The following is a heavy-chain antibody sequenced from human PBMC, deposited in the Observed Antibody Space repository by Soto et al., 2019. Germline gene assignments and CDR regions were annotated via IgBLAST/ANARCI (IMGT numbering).Heavy chain of an antibody. Sequence: QVQLVQSGAEVKKPGASVKVSCKTSGYTFSNYGIAWVRQAPGQVLEWMGWISVYNYNTNYAQKLQGRVTMTRDISTSTAYMELRSLISDDTAVYYCARGGGYYGSGTYPFDYWGQGTLVTVSS. CDR2: ISVYNYNT. CDR1: GYTFSNYG. V-gene: IGHV1-18*01. D-gene: IGHD3-10*01. J-gene: IGHJ4*02. CDR3: ARGGGYYGSGTYPFDY.